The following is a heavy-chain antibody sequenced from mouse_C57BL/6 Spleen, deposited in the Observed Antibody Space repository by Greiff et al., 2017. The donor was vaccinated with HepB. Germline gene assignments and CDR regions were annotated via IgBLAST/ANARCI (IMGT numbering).Heavy chain of an antibody. J-gene: IGHJ1*03. Sequence: VQLVESGPGLVAPSQSLSITCTVSGFSLTSYGVSWVRQPPGKGLEWLGVIWGDGSTNSHSALISRLSISKGNSTGQVYLKLNSLQTDDTATYYCANHYYGSSYWYFDVWGTGTTVTVSS. CDR3: ANHYYGSSYWYFDV. D-gene: IGHD1-1*01. CDR2: IWGDGST. CDR1: GFSLTSYG. V-gene: IGHV2-3*01.